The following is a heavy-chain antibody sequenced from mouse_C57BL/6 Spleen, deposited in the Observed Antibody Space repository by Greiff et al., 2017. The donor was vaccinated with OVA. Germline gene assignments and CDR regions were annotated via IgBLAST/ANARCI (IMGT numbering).Heavy chain of an antibody. CDR2: INPSTGGT. V-gene: IGHV1-42*01. D-gene: IGHD1-1*01. J-gene: IGHJ2*01. Sequence: VQLKQSGPELVKPGASVKISCKASGYSFTGYYMNWVKQSPEKSLEWIGEINPSTGGTTYNQKFKAKATLTVDKSSSTAYMQLKSLTSEDSAVYSCARRGIYYGSSYGRLDYWGQGTTLTVSS. CDR1: GYSFTGYY. CDR3: ARRGIYYGSSYGRLDY.